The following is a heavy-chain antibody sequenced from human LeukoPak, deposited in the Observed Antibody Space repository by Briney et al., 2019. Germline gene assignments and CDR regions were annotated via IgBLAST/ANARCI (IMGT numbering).Heavy chain of an antibody. V-gene: IGHV4-59*08. Sequence: SETLSLTCTVSGGSITSHYWSWTRQPPGKGLEWIGYIYHSGSTNYNPSLKSRVTMSIDTSKNQFSMKLSSVTAADTAVYYCARHVAGTSGTACLDYWGQGTLVTVSS. J-gene: IGHJ4*02. CDR1: GGSITSHY. CDR2: IYHSGST. CDR3: ARHVAGTSGTACLDY. D-gene: IGHD3-10*01.